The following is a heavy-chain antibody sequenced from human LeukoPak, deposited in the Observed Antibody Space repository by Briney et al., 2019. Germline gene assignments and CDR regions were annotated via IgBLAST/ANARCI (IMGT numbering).Heavy chain of an antibody. D-gene: IGHD2-15*01. CDR3: AREGSVCSGGSCYFDY. Sequence: SVKVSCKASGGTFSTYSISWVRQAPGQGLEWMGRIIPIFGIPNYAQKFQGRVTITADKSTSTAYMELSSLRSEDTAVYYCAREGSVCSGGSCYFDYWGQGTLVTVSS. CDR1: GGTFSTYS. CDR2: IIPIFGIP. J-gene: IGHJ4*02. V-gene: IGHV1-69*04.